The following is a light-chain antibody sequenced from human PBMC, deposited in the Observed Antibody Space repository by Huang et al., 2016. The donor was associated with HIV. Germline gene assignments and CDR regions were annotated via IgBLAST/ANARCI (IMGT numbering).Light chain of an antibody. CDR2: EAS. CDR1: PSVRNY. J-gene: IGKJ1*01. V-gene: IGKV3-11*01. CDR3: QQRSDWPPWT. Sequence: EIVLTQSPATLSLSPGERATLSCRASPSVRNYLAWYQQKPGQAPRLLIYEASNRATRTPARVSGSGSGTDFTLTISSLEPEDFAVYYCQQRSDWPPWTFGQGTKVEIK.